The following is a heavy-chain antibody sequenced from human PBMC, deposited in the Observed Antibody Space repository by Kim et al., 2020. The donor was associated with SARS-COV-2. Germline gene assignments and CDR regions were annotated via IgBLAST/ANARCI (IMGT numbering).Heavy chain of an antibody. V-gene: IGHV3-11*04. Sequence: ADSVKGRFTISRDNAKNSLYLQMNSLRAEDTAVYYCARGQRGYSGYDLVCWGQGTLVTVSS. J-gene: IGHJ4*02. D-gene: IGHD5-12*01. CDR3: ARGQRGYSGYDLVC.